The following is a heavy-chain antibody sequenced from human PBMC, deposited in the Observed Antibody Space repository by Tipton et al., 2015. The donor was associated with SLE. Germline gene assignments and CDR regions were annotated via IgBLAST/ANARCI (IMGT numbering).Heavy chain of an antibody. V-gene: IGHV3-21*04. CDR3: ASSGIAARRFDY. CDR2: ISSSSSYT. J-gene: IGHJ4*02. D-gene: IGHD6-6*01. CDR1: GFTFSSYS. Sequence: SLRLSCAASGFTFSSYSMNWVRQAPGKGLEWVSSISSSSSYTNYADSVKGRFTISRDNAKNSLYLQMNSLRAEDTAVYYCASSGIAARRFDYWGQGTLVTVSS.